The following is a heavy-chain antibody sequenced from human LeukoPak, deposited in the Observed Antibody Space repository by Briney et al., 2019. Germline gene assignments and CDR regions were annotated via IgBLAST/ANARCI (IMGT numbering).Heavy chain of an antibody. J-gene: IGHJ4*02. CDR1: GFTFSSYN. V-gene: IGHV3-21*01. Sequence: GGSLRLSCAASGFTFSSYNMNWVRQAPGKGLEWVSTTGTSSSYIYYADSVKGRFTISRDNGKNSLYLQMSSLRAEDTAVYYCARSKVAGTSDYWGQGTLVAVSS. CDR2: TGTSSSYI. CDR3: ARSKVAGTSDY. D-gene: IGHD6-19*01.